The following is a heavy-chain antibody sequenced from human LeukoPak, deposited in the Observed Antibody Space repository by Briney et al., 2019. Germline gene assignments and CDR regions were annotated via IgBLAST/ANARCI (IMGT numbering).Heavy chain of an antibody. J-gene: IGHJ4*02. CDR1: GGTFSSYA. Sequence: ASVKVSCKASGGTFSSYAISWVRQAAGQGRKGMGRIIPILGIANYAQKFQGRVTITADKSTSTAYMELSSLRSEDTAVYYCAADGSGSYYNVYWRQGTLVTVSS. V-gene: IGHV1-69*04. CDR3: AADGSGSYYNVY. CDR2: IIPILGIA. D-gene: IGHD3-10*01.